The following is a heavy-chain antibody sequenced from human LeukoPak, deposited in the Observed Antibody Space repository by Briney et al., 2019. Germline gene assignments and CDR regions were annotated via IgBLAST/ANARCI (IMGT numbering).Heavy chain of an antibody. D-gene: IGHD1-26*01. CDR2: ISSSGSTI. Sequence: GGSLRLSCAASGFTFSSYEMNWVRQAPGKGLEWVSYISSSGSTIYYADSVKGRFTISRDNAKNSLYLQMNSLRAEDTAVYYCARHLSIVGATPDNYWGQGNLVTVSS. V-gene: IGHV3-48*03. CDR1: GFTFSSYE. J-gene: IGHJ4*02. CDR3: ARHLSIVGATPDNY.